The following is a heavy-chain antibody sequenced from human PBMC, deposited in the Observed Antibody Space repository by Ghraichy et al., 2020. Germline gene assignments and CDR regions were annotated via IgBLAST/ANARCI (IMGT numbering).Heavy chain of an antibody. Sequence: GESLNISCAASGFTFSSYSMNWVRQAPGKGLEWVSYISSSSSTIYYADSVKGRFTISRDNAKNSLYLQMNSLRAEDTAVYYCAREGHRDFDYWGQGTLVTVSS. D-gene: IGHD1-14*01. CDR2: ISSSSSTI. V-gene: IGHV3-48*01. CDR3: AREGHRDFDY. CDR1: GFTFSSYS. J-gene: IGHJ4*02.